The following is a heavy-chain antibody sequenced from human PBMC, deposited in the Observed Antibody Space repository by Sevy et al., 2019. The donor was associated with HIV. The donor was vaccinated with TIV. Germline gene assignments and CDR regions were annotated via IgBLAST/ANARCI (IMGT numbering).Heavy chain of an antibody. Sequence: GGSLRLSCAASGFTFSNAWMSWVRQAPGKGLEWVGRIKSKTDGGNTDYAAPVKGRFTISTDESKNTLYLQMNSLKTEDTAVYYCTTDTGISDYDFWSGRDDTFDNWGQGTMVTVSS. J-gene: IGHJ3*02. CDR3: TTDTGISDYDFWSGRDDTFDN. CDR1: GFTFSNAW. V-gene: IGHV3-15*01. CDR2: IKSKTDGGNT. D-gene: IGHD3-3*01.